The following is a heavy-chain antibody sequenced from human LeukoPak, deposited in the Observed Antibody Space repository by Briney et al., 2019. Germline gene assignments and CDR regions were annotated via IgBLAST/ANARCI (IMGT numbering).Heavy chain of an antibody. CDR2: ISGSGGST. J-gene: IGHJ4*02. D-gene: IGHD2-2*01. V-gene: IGHV3-23*01. CDR3: AKDTPHCSSTSCYYDY. Sequence: GGSLRLSCAVSGFTFSSYAMSWVRQAPGKGLEWVSAISGSGGSTYYADSVKGRFTISRDNSKNTLYLQMNSLRAEDTAVYYCAKDTPHCSSTSCYYDYWGQGTLVTVSS. CDR1: GFTFSSYA.